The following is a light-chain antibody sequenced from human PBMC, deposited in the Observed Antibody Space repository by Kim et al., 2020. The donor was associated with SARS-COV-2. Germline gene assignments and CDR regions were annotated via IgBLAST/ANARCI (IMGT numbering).Light chain of an antibody. J-gene: IGLJ3*02. V-gene: IGLV2-14*03. Sequence: GQSITISCTGTSSLVGDYNYVSWYQQHPDKAPKLIIYDVSYRPSGVSTPFSGSKSGNTASLTISGLQAADEADYYCTSYTGANTVVFGGGTQLTVL. CDR1: SSLVGDYNY. CDR2: DVS. CDR3: TSYTGANTVV.